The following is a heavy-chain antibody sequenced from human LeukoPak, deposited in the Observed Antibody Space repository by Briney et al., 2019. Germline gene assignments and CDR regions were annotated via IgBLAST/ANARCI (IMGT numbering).Heavy chain of an antibody. V-gene: IGHV3-21*01. J-gene: IGHJ4*02. CDR3: ARVCLSHTASDY. CDR1: GFTFSSYS. D-gene: IGHD6-25*01. CDR2: ISSSSSYI. Sequence: GGSLRLSCAASGFTFSSYSMNWVRQAPGKGLEWVSSISSSSSYIYYADSVKGRFTISTDNAKNSLYLQMNSLTAEDTSVYYRARVCLSHTASDYWGQGTLVTDSS.